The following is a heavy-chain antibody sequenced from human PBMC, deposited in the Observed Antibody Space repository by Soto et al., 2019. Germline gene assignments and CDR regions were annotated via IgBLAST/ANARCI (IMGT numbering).Heavy chain of an antibody. J-gene: IGHJ4*02. D-gene: IGHD3-10*01. CDR1: GFTFSSYA. CDR2: ISYDGSNK. V-gene: IGHV3-30-3*01. Sequence: QVQLVESGGGVVQPGRSLRLSCAASGFTFSSYAMHWVRQAPGKGLEWVAVISYDGSNKYYADSVKGRFTISRDNSKNTLYLQMHSLRAEDTAVYYCARDYVTMVRGVIPFYWGQGTLVTVSS. CDR3: ARDYVTMVRGVIPFY.